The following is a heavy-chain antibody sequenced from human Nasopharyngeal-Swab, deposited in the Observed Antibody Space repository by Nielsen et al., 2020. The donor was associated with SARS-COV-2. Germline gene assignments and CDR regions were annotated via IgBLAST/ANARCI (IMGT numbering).Heavy chain of an antibody. Sequence: GVLKISCAASGFPFSNYWLHWVRQAPGKGLVWVSRISGDGSDISYADSVKGRFTISRDNAKNTVYLQMNSLRAEDTAVYYCIRERQWFGDSSWGQGTLVTVSS. V-gene: IGHV3-74*01. J-gene: IGHJ5*02. CDR2: ISGDGSDI. CDR1: GFPFSNYW. D-gene: IGHD3-10*01. CDR3: IRERQWFGDSS.